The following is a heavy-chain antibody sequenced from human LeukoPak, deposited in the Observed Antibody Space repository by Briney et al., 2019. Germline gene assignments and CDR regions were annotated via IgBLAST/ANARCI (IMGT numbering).Heavy chain of an antibody. CDR3: ARDLANSYLFDY. V-gene: IGHV3-21*01. CDR1: GFTFSRYN. D-gene: IGHD1/OR15-1a*01. J-gene: IGHJ4*02. CDR2: ISLSTSDI. Sequence: GGSLRLSCTASGFTFSRYNMNWVRQAPGKGLEWVSSISLSTSDIHYADSVKGRFTVSRDNSKNTLYLQMNSLRAEDTAVYSCARDLANSYLFDYWGQGILVSVSS.